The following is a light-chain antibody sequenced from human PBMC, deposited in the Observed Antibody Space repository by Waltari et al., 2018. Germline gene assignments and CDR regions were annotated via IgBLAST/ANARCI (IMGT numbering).Light chain of an antibody. Sequence: DIQMTQSPSSLSASVADRVIITCRASQSISSYLNWYQQKPGKAPKLLIYAASSLQSGVPSRFSGSGSGTDFTLTISSLQPEDFATYYCQQSYSTPPWTFGQGTKVEIK. CDR2: AAS. J-gene: IGKJ1*01. CDR1: QSISSY. CDR3: QQSYSTPPWT. V-gene: IGKV1-39*01.